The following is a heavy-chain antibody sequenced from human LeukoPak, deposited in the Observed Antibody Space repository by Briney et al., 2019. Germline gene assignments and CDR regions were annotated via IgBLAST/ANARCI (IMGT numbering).Heavy chain of an antibody. V-gene: IGHV4-59*01. D-gene: IGHD3-10*01. J-gene: IGHJ3*02. CDR2: IYYSGST. CDR1: GGSMSSYY. CDR3: ASPGYFCGSGSVDDAFDI. Sequence: PSETLSLTCTVSGGSMSSYYWSWIRQPPGKGLEWIGYIYYSGSTNYSPSLKSRVTISVDTSKNQFSLRLSSVTAADTAVYYCASPGYFCGSGSVDDAFDIWGQGTTVTVSS.